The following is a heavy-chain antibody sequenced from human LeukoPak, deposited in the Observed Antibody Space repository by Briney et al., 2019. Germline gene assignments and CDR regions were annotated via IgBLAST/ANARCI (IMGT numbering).Heavy chain of an antibody. Sequence: SEALSLTCAVYGGSLSGYYWTWIRQPPGKGLEWIGEIKQSERTNYNPSLKSRVTISIDTSKNQFSLKLTSVTAADTAVYYCAREGLKNVHNPLGYWGQGTLVTVPS. J-gene: IGHJ4*02. CDR3: AREGLKNVHNPLGY. CDR2: IKQSERT. V-gene: IGHV4-34*01. CDR1: GGSLSGYY. D-gene: IGHD5-24*01.